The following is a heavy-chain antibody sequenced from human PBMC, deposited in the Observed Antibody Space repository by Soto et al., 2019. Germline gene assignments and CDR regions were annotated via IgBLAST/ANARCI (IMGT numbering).Heavy chain of an antibody. CDR3: ARSTGDFLSGYHDY. CDR2: IDPGDSAT. D-gene: IGHD3-3*01. V-gene: IGHV5-10-1*01. CDR1: GYSLTNVW. Sequence: GESLKISCKCSGYSLTNVWIHWVRQMPGKGRGWMGRIDPGDSATTYNPSCQGDVTLSAVKSISTAYLQGSSLKASDTARYYCARSTGDFLSGYHDYWGQGTLVTVSS. J-gene: IGHJ4*02.